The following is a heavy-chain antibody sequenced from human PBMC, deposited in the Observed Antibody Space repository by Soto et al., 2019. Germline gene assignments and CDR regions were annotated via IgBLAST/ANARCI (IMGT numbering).Heavy chain of an antibody. V-gene: IGHV6-1*01. CDR2: TYYRSKWYN. CDR3: ARGNCSGSSCYFDY. D-gene: IGHD2-15*01. CDR1: GDNVSGNRAA. Sequence: SQTLSLTCAISGDNVSGNRAAWNWIRQSPSRGLEWLGRTYYRSKWYNDYAVSVKSRISINPDTSKNQFSLQLNSVTPEDTAVYYCARGNCSGSSCYFDYWGQGTLVTVSS. J-gene: IGHJ4*02.